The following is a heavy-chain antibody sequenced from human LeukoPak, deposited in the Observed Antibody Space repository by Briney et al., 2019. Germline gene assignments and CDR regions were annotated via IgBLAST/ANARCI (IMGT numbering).Heavy chain of an antibody. J-gene: IGHJ4*02. CDR2: SNLNSGGT. CDR3: VRDASDGSSCYGGPFDY. D-gene: IGHD6-13*01. V-gene: IGHV1-2*02. CDR1: GYTFTCYY. Sequence: ASVKVSFKASGYTFTCYYMQWVRQAPGQGLEGRGWSNLNSGGTNYAQKFQGRVNMTRDTSINKANMEMSRLRHDDKAGDNCVRDASDGSSCYGGPFDYWGQGTLVTVSS.